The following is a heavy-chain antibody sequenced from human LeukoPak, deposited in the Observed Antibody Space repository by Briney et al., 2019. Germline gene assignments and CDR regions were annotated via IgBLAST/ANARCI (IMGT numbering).Heavy chain of an antibody. J-gene: IGHJ4*02. CDR3: AKLYPADY. Sequence: GGFLRLSCAASGFTFSSYGMHWVRQAPGKGLEWVAVISYDGSNKYYADSVKGRFTISRDNSKNTLYLQMNSLRAEDTAVYYCAKLYPADYWGQGTLVTVSS. CDR2: ISYDGSNK. CDR1: GFTFSSYG. D-gene: IGHD3-16*01. V-gene: IGHV3-30*18.